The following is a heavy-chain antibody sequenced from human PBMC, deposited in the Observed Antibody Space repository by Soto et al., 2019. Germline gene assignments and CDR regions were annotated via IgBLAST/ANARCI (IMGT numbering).Heavy chain of an antibody. CDR3: AREDNWNERYYGMDV. D-gene: IGHD1-20*01. Sequence: QVHLVQSGAEVKKPGSSVTVSCKASGGTFSSYAISWVRQAPGQGLEWMGGIIPIFGTANYAQKFQGRVMIPADDSTSTAYMELSSLRSEDTAVYYCAREDNWNERYYGMDVWGQGTTVTVSS. CDR2: IIPIFGTA. CDR1: GGTFSSYA. J-gene: IGHJ6*02. V-gene: IGHV1-69*12.